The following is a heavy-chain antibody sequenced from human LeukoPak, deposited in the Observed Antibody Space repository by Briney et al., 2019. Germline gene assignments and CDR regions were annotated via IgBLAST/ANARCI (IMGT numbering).Heavy chain of an antibody. CDR2: INHSGST. CDR3: ARHVRGWYSSSSRSGAVDY. V-gene: IGHV4-34*01. Sequence: SETLSLTCAVYGGSFSGYYWIWIRQPPGKGLEWIGEINHSGSTNYNPSLKSRVTISVDTSKNQFSLKLSSVTAADTAVYYCARHVRGWYSSSSRSGAVDYWGQGTLVTVSS. D-gene: IGHD6-6*01. J-gene: IGHJ4*02. CDR1: GGSFSGYY.